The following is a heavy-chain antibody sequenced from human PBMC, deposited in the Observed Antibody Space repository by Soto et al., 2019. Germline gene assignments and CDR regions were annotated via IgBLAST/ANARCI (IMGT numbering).Heavy chain of an antibody. D-gene: IGHD3-22*01. CDR1: GFTFSSYA. Sequence: PGGSLRLSCAASGFTFSSYAMHWVRQAPGKGLEWVAVISYDGSNKYYADSVKGRFTISRDNSKNTLYLQMNSLRAEDTAVYYCARATYYYDSSGYYFFDYWGRGILVPVSS. CDR3: ARATYYYDSSGYYFFDY. CDR2: ISYDGSNK. J-gene: IGHJ4*02. V-gene: IGHV3-30-3*01.